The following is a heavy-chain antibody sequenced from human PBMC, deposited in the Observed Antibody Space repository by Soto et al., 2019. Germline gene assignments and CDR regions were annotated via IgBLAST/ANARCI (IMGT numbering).Heavy chain of an antibody. J-gene: IGHJ4*01. CDR2: IIGNSGTT. V-gene: IGHV3-23*01. CDR3: AKGSTYSFYFDH. Sequence: GSLRLSCVASGFSFSSYDMSWVRQAPGKGLEWVSFIIGNSGTTYYADSVKGRFTISRDNSKNTLYLQMSRLGAEDTAAYYCAKGSTYSFYFDHWGQGTLVTVS. CDR1: GFSFSSYD. D-gene: IGHD5-18*01.